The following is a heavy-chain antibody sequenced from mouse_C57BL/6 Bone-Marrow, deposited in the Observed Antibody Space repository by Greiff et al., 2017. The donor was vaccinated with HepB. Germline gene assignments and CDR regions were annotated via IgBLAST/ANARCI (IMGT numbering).Heavy chain of an antibody. Sequence: VQLQQSGAELVRPGASVKLSCKASGYTFTDYYINWVKQRPGQGLEWIARIYPGSGNTYYNEKFKGKATLTAEKSSSTAYMQLSSLTSEDSAVYFCARCSNYDYWGQGTTLTVSS. CDR2: IYPGSGNT. CDR1: GYTFTDYY. D-gene: IGHD2-5*01. V-gene: IGHV1-76*01. J-gene: IGHJ2*01. CDR3: ARCSNYDY.